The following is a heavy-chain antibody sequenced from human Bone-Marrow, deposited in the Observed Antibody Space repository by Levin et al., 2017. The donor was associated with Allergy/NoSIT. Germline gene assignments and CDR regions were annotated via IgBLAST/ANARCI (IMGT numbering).Heavy chain of an antibody. V-gene: IGHV1-69*06. CDR3: ARQAPLGYNFGWGWFDP. Sequence: ASVKVSCKASGGTFSGDAISWLRQAPGQGLEWMGGILNVYETTNYAQRFLGRLTITADKSTSTAYMELINLRSDDTAIYYWARQAPLGYNFGWGWFDPWGQGTLITVSS. CDR1: GGTFSGDA. D-gene: IGHD5-18*01. J-gene: IGHJ5*02. CDR2: ILNVYETT.